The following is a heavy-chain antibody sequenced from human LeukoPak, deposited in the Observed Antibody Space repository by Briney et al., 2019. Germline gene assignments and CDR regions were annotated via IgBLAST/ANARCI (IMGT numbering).Heavy chain of an antibody. Sequence: GGSLRLSCAASGFTFSSYEMNWVRQAPGKGLEWVSYISSRGSTIYYADSVKGRFTISRDNAKNSLYLQMNSLRAEDTAVYYCARSRGDGYSSLVWYFDLWGRGTLVTVSS. CDR1: GFTFSSYE. J-gene: IGHJ2*01. D-gene: IGHD6-13*01. V-gene: IGHV3-48*03. CDR2: ISSRGSTI. CDR3: ARSRGDGYSSLVWYFDL.